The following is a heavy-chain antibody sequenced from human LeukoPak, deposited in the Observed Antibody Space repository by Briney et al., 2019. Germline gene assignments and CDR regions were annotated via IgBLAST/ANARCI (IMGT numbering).Heavy chain of an antibody. CDR2: ISGSGDST. V-gene: IGHV3-23*01. J-gene: IGHJ4*02. D-gene: IGHD6-6*01. CDR1: GFTFSGYS. CDR3: AKRATSGKYTDY. Sequence: GGSLRLSCAASGFTFSGYSMSWVRQAPGKGPEWVSTISGSGDSTYYADSVKGRFTISRDNSKNTLHLQMNSLRAEDTAVYHCAKRATSGKYTDYWGQGTLVTVSS.